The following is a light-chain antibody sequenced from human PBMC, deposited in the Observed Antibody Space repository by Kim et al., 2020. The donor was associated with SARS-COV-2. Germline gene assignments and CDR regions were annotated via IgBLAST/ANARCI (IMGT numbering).Light chain of an antibody. CDR2: GAS. J-gene: IGKJ1*01. CDR1: QSISSNH. Sequence: SPGDSATLSCRASQSISSNHFAWYKQKPGQAPRLLINGASSRATGIPDRFSGSGSGTDFTLTISRLEPEDFAVYYCQQYGSSSWTFGQGTKVDIK. V-gene: IGKV3-20*01. CDR3: QQYGSSSWT.